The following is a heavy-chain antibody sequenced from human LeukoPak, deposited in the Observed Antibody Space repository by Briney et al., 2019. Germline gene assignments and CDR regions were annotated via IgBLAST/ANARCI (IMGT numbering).Heavy chain of an antibody. CDR3: ARNYYYDSSGYNDY. CDR1: GFTFSSYA. Sequence: AGGSLRLSCAASGFTFSSYAMHWVRQAPGKGLEWVAVISYDGSNKYYADSVKGRFTISRDNSKNTLYLQMNSLRAEDTAVYYCARNYYYDSSGYNDYWGQGTLVTVSS. J-gene: IGHJ4*02. D-gene: IGHD3-22*01. CDR2: ISYDGSNK. V-gene: IGHV3-30-3*01.